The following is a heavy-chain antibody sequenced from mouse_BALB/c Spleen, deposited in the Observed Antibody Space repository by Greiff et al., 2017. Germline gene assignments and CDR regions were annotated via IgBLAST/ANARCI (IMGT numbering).Heavy chain of an antibody. CDR3: ARDPLYGYDYAMDY. CDR2: IWGDGST. Sequence: QVQLQQSGPGLVAPSQSLSITCTVSGFSLTGYGVNWVRQPPGKGLEWLGMIWGDGSTDYNSALKSRLSISKDNSKSQVFLKMNSLQTDDTARYYCARDPLYGYDYAMDYWGQGTSVTVSS. D-gene: IGHD2-2*01. V-gene: IGHV2-6-7*01. J-gene: IGHJ4*01. CDR1: GFSLTGYG.